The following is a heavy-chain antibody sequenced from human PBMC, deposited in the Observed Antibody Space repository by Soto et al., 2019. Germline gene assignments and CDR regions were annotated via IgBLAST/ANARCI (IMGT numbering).Heavy chain of an antibody. D-gene: IGHD4-17*01. V-gene: IGHV1-8*01. CDR2: MNPNSGNT. J-gene: IGHJ6*02. CDR3: ARGQNYGDYYYYYGMDV. CDR1: GYTFTSYD. Sequence: QVQLVQSGAEVKKPGASVKVSCKASGYTFTSYDINWVRQATGQGLEWMGWMNPNSGNTGYAQKFQGRVTMTRNTSXSXXYMELSSLRSEDTAVYYCARGQNYGDYYYYYGMDVWGQGTTVTVSS.